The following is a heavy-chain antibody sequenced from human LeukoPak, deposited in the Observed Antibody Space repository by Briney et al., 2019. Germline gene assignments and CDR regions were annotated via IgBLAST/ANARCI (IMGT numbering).Heavy chain of an antibody. V-gene: IGHV4-34*01. CDR2: INHSGST. Sequence: SETLSLTCAVYGGSSSGYYWSWIRQPPGKGLEWIGEINHSGSTNYNPSLKSRVTISVDTSKNQFSLKLSSVTAADTAVYYCAREGYYYGMDVWGQGTTVTVSS. CDR3: AREGYYYGMDV. CDR1: GGSSSGYY. J-gene: IGHJ6*02.